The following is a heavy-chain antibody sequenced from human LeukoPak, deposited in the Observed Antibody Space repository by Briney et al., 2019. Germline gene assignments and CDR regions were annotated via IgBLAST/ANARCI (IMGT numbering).Heavy chain of an antibody. Sequence: GGSLRLSCAASGFTFSTYFMHWVRQAPGKGLEWVADIASDGSHTFYVESVKGRFTISRDNSKNTLYLQMNSLRAEDTAVYFWGRKKKAFFFLPGVFDMGAKG. CDR3: GRKKKAFFFLPGVFD. V-gene: IGHV3-30-3*01. J-gene: IGHJ3*02. CDR2: IASDGSHT. D-gene: IGHD3-3*02. CDR1: GFTFSTYF.